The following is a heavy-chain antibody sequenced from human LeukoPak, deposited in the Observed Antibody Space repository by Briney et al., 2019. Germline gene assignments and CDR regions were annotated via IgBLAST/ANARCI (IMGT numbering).Heavy chain of an antibody. V-gene: IGHV1-2*02. CDR3: ALSGDYYDSSGYYRC. J-gene: IGHJ4*02. CDR2: INPNSGGT. CDR1: GYTFTGYY. D-gene: IGHD3-22*01. Sequence: ASVKGSCKASGYTFTGYYMHWVRQAPGQGLEWMGWINPNSGGTNYAQKFQGRVTMTRDTSISTAYMELSRLRSDDTAVYYCALSGDYYDSSGYYRCWGQGTLVTVSS.